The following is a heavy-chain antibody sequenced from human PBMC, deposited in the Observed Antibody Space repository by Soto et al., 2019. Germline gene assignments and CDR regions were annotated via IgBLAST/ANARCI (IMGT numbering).Heavy chain of an antibody. Sequence: SETLCLTCTVSGASMNDYYWSWIRQPPGKGLEWIAYIYYSGSTKYNPSFESRVIVSVDTSRNQFSLKLSSLTAADTAVYYCARWHSSSGYYGMDVWGQGTTVTVSS. CDR3: ARWHSSSGYYGMDV. CDR1: GASMNDYY. CDR2: IYYSGST. D-gene: IGHD6-25*01. J-gene: IGHJ6*02. V-gene: IGHV4-59*01.